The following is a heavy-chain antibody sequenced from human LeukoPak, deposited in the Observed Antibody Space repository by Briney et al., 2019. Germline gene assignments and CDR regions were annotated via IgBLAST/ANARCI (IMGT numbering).Heavy chain of an antibody. V-gene: IGHV4-4*07. CDR1: GGSISSYY. Sequence: SETLSLTCTVSGGSISSYYWSWIRQPAGKGLEWIGRIYTSGSTNYNPSLKSRVTMSVDTSKNQFSLKLSSVTAADTAVYYCARDLEDIVVVPAARGWDYYYYMDVWGKGTTVTVSS. CDR2: IYTSGST. D-gene: IGHD2-2*01. J-gene: IGHJ6*03. CDR3: ARDLEDIVVVPAARGWDYYYYMDV.